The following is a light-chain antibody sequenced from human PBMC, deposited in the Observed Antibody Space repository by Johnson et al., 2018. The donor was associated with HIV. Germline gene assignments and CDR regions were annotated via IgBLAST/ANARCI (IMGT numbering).Light chain of an antibody. J-gene: IGLJ1*01. Sequence: QSVLTQPPSVSAAPGQKVTISCSGSSSNLGNNFVSWYRLLPGTAPKLLLYENNKRPSGIPDRFSGSTSSTSATLGITRLLTGDEADYYSGTWGSIRKVFGTWMKVT. CDR3: GTWGSIRKV. CDR2: ENN. V-gene: IGLV1-51*02. CDR1: SSNLGNNF.